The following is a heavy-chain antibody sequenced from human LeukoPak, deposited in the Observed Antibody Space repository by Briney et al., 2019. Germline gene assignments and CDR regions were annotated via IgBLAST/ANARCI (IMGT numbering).Heavy chain of an antibody. CDR3: VKDNPLDY. V-gene: IGHV3-30*02. Sequence: GGSLRLSCAASEFTFNSYNMNWVRQAPGKGLDWVAFIRHDGNKKLYADSVKGRFTISRDNSKNTLYLYVNSLRPDDSAVYYCVKDNPLDYWGQGTLVTVSS. CDR2: IRHDGNKK. J-gene: IGHJ4*02. CDR1: EFTFNSYN.